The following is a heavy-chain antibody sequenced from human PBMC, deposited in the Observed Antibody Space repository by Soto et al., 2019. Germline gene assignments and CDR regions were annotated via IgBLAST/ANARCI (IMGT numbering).Heavy chain of an antibody. CDR2: ISYDGSNK. V-gene: IGHV3-30*18. CDR3: AKDDYYDSSGPT. J-gene: IGHJ4*02. D-gene: IGHD3-22*01. CDR1: GFTFSSYG. Sequence: GGSLRLSCAASGFTFSSYGMHWVRQAPGKGLEWVAVISYDGSNKYYADSVKGRFTISRDNSKNTLYLQMNSLRAEDTAVYYCAKDDYYDSSGPTWGQGA.